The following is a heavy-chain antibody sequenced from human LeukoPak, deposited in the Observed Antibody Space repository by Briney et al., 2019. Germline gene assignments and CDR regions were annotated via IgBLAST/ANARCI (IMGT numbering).Heavy chain of an antibody. CDR3: ARGTPYCSGASCYNY. D-gene: IGHD2-2*02. CDR2: MNPNSGNT. J-gene: IGHJ4*02. V-gene: IGHV1-8*01. CDR1: GYTFSSYD. Sequence: ASVKVSCKASGYTFSSYDINWVRQAPGQGLEWMGWMNPNSGNTGYAQKFQGRVTMTRDTSISTAYMELSSLRSEDTAVYYCARGTPYCSGASCYNYWGQGTLVAVSS.